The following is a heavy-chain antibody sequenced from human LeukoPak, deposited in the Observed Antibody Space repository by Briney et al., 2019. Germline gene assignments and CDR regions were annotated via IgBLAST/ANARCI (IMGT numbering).Heavy chain of an antibody. CDR3: AKVAGSRYFDI. CDR1: GGSISSYY. D-gene: IGHD6-19*01. CDR2: IYPSGST. J-gene: IGHJ2*01. V-gene: IGHV4-4*07. Sequence: SETLSLTCTVSGGSISSYYWSWIRQPAGKGLEWIGRIYPSGSTNYNPSLKSRVSMSIDTSKNQFSLNLTSVTAADTAVYYCAKVAGSRYFDIWGRGTLVTVSS.